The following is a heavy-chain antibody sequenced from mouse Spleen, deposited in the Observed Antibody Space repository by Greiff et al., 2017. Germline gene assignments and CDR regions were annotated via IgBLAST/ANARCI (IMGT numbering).Heavy chain of an antibody. V-gene: IGHV1-59*01. J-gene: IGHJ2*01. CDR3: ASHYYGFDY. D-gene: IGHD1-2*01. CDR2: IDPSDSYT. Sequence: QVQLKQPGAELVRPGTSVKLSCKASGYTFTSYWMHWVKQRPGQGLEWIGVIDPSDSYTNYNQKFKGKATLTVDTSSSTAYMQLSSLTSEDSAVYYCASHYYGFDYWGQGTTLTVSS. CDR1: GYTFTSYW.